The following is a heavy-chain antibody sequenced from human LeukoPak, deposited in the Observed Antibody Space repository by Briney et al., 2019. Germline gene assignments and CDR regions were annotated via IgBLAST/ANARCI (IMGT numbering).Heavy chain of an antibody. V-gene: IGHV4-59*01. CDR1: GGSLSSYY. Sequence: SETLSLTCTVSGGSLSSYYWSWIRQPPGKGLEGIGDIYYSGSTDYNPSLKSRVTISVETSKNQFSLKLSSVTAADTAVYSCARVTGYMIEDYFDYWGQGTLVTVSS. CDR2: IYYSGST. J-gene: IGHJ4*02. CDR3: ARVTGYMIEDYFDY. D-gene: IGHD3-22*01.